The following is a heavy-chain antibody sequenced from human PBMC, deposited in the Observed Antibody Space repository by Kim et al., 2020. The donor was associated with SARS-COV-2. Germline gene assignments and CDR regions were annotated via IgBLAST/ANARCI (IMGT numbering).Heavy chain of an antibody. Sequence: GGSLRLSCAASGFTFSTFAMHWVRQAPGKGLEWVAVISYDGSNKYYADSVKGRFTFSRDNSKNTLYLQMNSLRAEDTAVYYCTKDYYGSGTYSTGMDVWGQGTTVTVSS. J-gene: IGHJ6*02. CDR2: ISYDGSNK. CDR3: TKDYYGSGTYSTGMDV. CDR1: GFTFSTFA. D-gene: IGHD3-10*01. V-gene: IGHV3-30*18.